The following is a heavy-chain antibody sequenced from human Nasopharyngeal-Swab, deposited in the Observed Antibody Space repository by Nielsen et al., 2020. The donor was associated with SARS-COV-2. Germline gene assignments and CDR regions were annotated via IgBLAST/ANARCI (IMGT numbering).Heavy chain of an antibody. J-gene: IGHJ4*02. V-gene: IGHV3-23*01. Sequence: WIRQHPGQGLVWVSAISGCGGSTYYADSVKGRFTISRDKSKNTLYLQMNSLRAEDTTVYYCAKERAGGQWLVRYYFDYWGQGTLVTVSS. CDR3: AKERAGGQWLVRYYFDY. CDR2: ISGCGGST. D-gene: IGHD6-19*01.